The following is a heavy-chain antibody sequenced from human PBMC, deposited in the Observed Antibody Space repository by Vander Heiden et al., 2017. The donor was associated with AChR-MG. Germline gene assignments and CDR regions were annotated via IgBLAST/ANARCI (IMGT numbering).Heavy chain of an antibody. Sequence: QVQLQESGPGLVEPSEALSLTCTVSGGSISSYYGGWIRQPAGKGLEWIGRIYTRGSTNYNPSLKSRVTMSVDTSKNQFSLKLSSVTAADTAVYYCARETRSGSGTNTPKTNWFDPWGQGTLVTVSS. J-gene: IGHJ5*02. CDR3: ARETRSGSGTNTPKTNWFDP. V-gene: IGHV4-4*07. CDR2: IYTRGST. CDR1: GGSISSYY. D-gene: IGHD3-10*01.